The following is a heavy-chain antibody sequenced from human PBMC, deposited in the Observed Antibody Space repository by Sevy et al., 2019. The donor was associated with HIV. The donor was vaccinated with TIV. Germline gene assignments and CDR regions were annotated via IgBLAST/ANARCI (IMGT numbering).Heavy chain of an antibody. CDR3: AVWPGGQDGPYLKNGS. CDR1: GFTFSTYA. D-gene: IGHD2-21*01. J-gene: IGHJ5*02. V-gene: IGHV3-30*04. CDR2: ISYDGSKI. Sequence: GGSLRLSCAASGFTFSTYAIHWVRQAPGKGLEWVALISYDGSKIFYIDSVKGRFTVSRDNSRNALYLQMNSLRPEDTAFHYCAVWPGGQDGPYLKNGSLGQGTLVTVSS.